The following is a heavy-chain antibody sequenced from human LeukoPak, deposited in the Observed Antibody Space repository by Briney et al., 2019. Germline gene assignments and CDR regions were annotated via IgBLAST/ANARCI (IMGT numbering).Heavy chain of an antibody. D-gene: IGHD3-10*02. CDR1: GFTFSSYA. J-gene: IGHJ6*04. CDR2: ISSSGSTI. CDR3: AGLGITMIGGV. V-gene: IGHV3-48*03. Sequence: GGSLRLSCAASGFTFSSYAMSWVRQAPGKGLEWVSYISSSGSTIYYADSVKGRFTISRDNAKNSLYLQMNSLRAEDTAVYYCAGLGITMIGGVWGKGTTVTISS.